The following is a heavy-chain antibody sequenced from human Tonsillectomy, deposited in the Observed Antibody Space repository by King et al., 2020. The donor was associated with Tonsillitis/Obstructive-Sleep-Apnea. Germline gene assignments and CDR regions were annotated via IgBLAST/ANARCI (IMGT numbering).Heavy chain of an antibody. CDR2: ISGSGSST. J-gene: IGHJ4*02. D-gene: IGHD2-21*02. Sequence: VQLVESGGGLVQPGGSLRLSCAASGFTFSNYAMSWVRQAPGKGLEWVSGISGSGSSTYYADSVKGRFPISRDNSKNTLYLQMNSLRAEDTAVYYCAKMLGVVVVTAVIAFDYWGQGTLVTVSS. CDR3: AKMLGVVVVTAVIAFDY. CDR1: GFTFSNYA. V-gene: IGHV3-23*04.